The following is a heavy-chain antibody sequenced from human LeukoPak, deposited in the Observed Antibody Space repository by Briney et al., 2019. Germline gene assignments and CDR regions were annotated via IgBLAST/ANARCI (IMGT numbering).Heavy chain of an antibody. D-gene: IGHD4-11*01. CDR2: INHSGST. V-gene: IGHV4-34*01. J-gene: IGHJ4*02. Sequence: SETLSLTCAVYGGSFSGYYWSWIRQPPGKGLEGIGEINHSGSTNYNPSLKSRVTISVDTSKNQFSLKLSSVTAADTAVYYCARHLLTTDFDYWGQGTLVTVSS. CDR1: GGSFSGYY. CDR3: ARHLLTTDFDY.